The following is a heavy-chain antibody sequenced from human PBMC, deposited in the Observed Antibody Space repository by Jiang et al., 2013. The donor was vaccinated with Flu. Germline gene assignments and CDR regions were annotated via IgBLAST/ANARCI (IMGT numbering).Heavy chain of an antibody. Sequence: TSQTLSLTCAISGDSVSSNSAAWNWIRQSPSRGLEWLGRTYYRSKWYNDYAVSVKSRITINPDTSKNQFSLQLNSVTPEDTAVYYCARDRVGAIGSDYYYYGMDVWGPRDHGHRLL. CDR1: GDSVSSNSAA. CDR3: ARDRVGAIGSDYYYYGMDV. J-gene: IGHJ6*01. CDR2: TYYRSKWYN. D-gene: IGHD1-26*01. V-gene: IGHV6-1*01.